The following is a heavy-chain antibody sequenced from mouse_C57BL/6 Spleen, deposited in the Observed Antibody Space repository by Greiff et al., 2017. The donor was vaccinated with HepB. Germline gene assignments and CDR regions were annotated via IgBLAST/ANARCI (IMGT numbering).Heavy chain of an antibody. CDR1: GYAFSSYW. CDR3: AREGDYYGSSPHV. D-gene: IGHD1-1*01. CDR2: IYPGDGDT. J-gene: IGHJ1*03. Sequence: QVHVKQSGAELVKPGASVKISCKASGYAFSSYWMNWVKQRPGKGLEWIGQIYPGDGDTNYNGKFKGKATLTADKSSSTAYMQLSSLTSEDSAVYFCAREGDYYGSSPHVWGTGTTVTVSS. V-gene: IGHV1-80*01.